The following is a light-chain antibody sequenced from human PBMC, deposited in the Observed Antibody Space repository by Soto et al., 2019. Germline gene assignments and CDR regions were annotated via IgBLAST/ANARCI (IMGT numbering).Light chain of an antibody. CDR2: AAS. CDR3: QNYNSAPLT. J-gene: IGKJ4*01. CDR1: QGIGGY. V-gene: IGKV1-27*01. Sequence: DIQMTQSPSSLSASLGDRVTITCRASQGIGGYLAWFQQKTGKVPKLLLFAASTLQSGVPSRFSGSGSGTDFTLTITSLQPEDVATYYCQNYNSAPLTFGGGTKVEIK.